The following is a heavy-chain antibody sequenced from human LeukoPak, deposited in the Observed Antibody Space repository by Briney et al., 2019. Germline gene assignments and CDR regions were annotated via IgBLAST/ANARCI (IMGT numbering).Heavy chain of an antibody. CDR1: GFTFSSYG. J-gene: IGHJ4*02. D-gene: IGHD6-19*01. CDR2: IHYDGSNK. CDR3: AKDFASGWYFFDY. Sequence: GGSLRLSCAASGFTFSSYGMHWVRQAPGKGLEWVAFIHYDGSNKNHADSVKGRFTISRDTSKNTLYLQMNSLRAEDTAVYYCAKDFASGWYFFDYWGQGTLVTVSS. V-gene: IGHV3-30*02.